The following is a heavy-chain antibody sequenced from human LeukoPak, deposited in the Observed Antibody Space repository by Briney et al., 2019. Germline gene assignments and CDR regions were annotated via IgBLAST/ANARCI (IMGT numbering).Heavy chain of an antibody. V-gene: IGHV4-39*07. CDR3: AREDLDTAMVDY. Sequence: SETLSLTCTVSGGSISSSSYYWGWIRQPPGKGLEWIGSIYYSGSTYYNPALKSRVTISVDPSKNQFSLKLSSVTAADTAVYYCAREDLDTAMVDYWGQGTLVTVSS. J-gene: IGHJ4*02. D-gene: IGHD5-18*01. CDR1: GGSISSSSYY. CDR2: IYYSGST.